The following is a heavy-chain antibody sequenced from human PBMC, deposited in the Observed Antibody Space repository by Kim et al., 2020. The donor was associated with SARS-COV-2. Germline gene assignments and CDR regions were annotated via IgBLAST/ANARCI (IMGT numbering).Heavy chain of an antibody. D-gene: IGHD5-18*01. J-gene: IGHJ4*02. CDR3: ARDRDTPMVY. V-gene: IGHV1-46*03. CDR2: T. Sequence: TSYAMKFQGRITITADTYTSTVYMEMRSLTSNDTAVYYCARDRDTPMVYWGQGTLITVSS.